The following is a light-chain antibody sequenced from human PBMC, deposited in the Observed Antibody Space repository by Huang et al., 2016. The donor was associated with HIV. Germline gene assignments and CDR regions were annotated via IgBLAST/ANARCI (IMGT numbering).Light chain of an antibody. V-gene: IGKV3-11*01. J-gene: IGKJ5*01. CDR2: DAS. Sequence: EIVLTQSPATLSLSPGERATLSCRASQSFVNLAWYQHKPVQAPRPLIYDASNRASGIPARFSGSGAGADFTLTVNILQPEDSAVYYCQQRNSWPPITFGQGTRLEIK. CDR1: QSFVN. CDR3: QQRNSWPPIT.